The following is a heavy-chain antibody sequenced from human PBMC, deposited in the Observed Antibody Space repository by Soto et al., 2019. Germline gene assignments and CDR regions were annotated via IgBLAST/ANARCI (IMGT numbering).Heavy chain of an antibody. D-gene: IGHD6-6*01. CDR2: IYYSGST. J-gene: IGHJ4*02. V-gene: IGHV4-31*03. CDR1: GGSISSGGYY. CDR3: AREIAARGYYFDY. Sequence: QVQLQESGPGLVKPSQSLSLTCTVSGGSISSGGYYWSWIRQHPGKGLEWIGYIYYSGSTYYNPSLKSRVTISVDTSKNQFSLKLSSVTAADTAVYYCAREIAARGYYFDYWGQGTLVTVSS.